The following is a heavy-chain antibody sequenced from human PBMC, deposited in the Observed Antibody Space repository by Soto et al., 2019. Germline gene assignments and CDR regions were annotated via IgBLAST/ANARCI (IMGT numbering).Heavy chain of an antibody. J-gene: IGHJ6*04. Sequence: ASVKVYCKASGYTFTSYYMHWVRQAPGQGLEWMGIINPSGGSTSYAQKFQGRVTMTRDTSTSTVYMELSSLRSEDTAVYYCARVYKYGTIFGVVIIGSSYGPYYYYGMDVWGKGTTVTVSS. D-gene: IGHD3-3*01. V-gene: IGHV1-46*01. CDR2: INPSGGST. CDR1: GYTFTSYY. CDR3: ARVYKYGTIFGVVIIGSSYGPYYYYGMDV.